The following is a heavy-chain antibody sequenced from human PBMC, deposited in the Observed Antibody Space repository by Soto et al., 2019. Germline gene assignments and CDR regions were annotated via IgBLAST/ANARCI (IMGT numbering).Heavy chain of an antibody. Sequence: GGSLRLSCAASGFTFSSYGMHWVRQAPGKGLEWVAVIWYDGSNKYYADSVKGRFTISRDNSKNTLYLQMNSLRAEDTAVYYCARDVSQLAHYFDYWGQGTLVTVSS. J-gene: IGHJ4*02. V-gene: IGHV3-33*01. CDR1: GFTFSSYG. D-gene: IGHD6-6*01. CDR2: IWYDGSNK. CDR3: ARDVSQLAHYFDY.